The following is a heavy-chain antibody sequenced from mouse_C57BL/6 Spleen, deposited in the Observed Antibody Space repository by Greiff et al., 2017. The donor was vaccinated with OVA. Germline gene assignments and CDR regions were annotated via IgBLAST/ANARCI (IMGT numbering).Heavy chain of an antibody. CDR1: GYTFTDYN. J-gene: IGHJ1*03. V-gene: IGHV1-18*01. CDR2: INPNNGGT. D-gene: IGHD1-1*01. Sequence: EVQLVESGPELVKPGASVKIPCKASGYTFTDYNMDWVKQSHGKSLEWIGDINPNNGGTIYNQKFKGKATLTVDKSSSTAYMELRSLTSEDTAVYYCARGSSYEGWYFDVWGTGTTVTVSS. CDR3: ARGSSYEGWYFDV.